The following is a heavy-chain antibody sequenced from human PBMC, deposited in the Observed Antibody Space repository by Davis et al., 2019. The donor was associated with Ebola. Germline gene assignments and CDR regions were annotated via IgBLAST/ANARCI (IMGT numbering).Heavy chain of an antibody. J-gene: IGHJ6*03. CDR2: ISGSGGST. CDR3: ATYSSSSYYYYMDV. CDR1: GFTFSSYA. V-gene: IGHV3-23*01. D-gene: IGHD6-6*01. Sequence: PGGSLRLSCAASGFTFSSYAMSWVRQAPGKGLEWVSAISGSGGSTYYADSVKGRFTISRDNAKNSLYLQMNSLRAEDTAVYYCATYSSSSYYYYMDVWGKGTTVTVSS.